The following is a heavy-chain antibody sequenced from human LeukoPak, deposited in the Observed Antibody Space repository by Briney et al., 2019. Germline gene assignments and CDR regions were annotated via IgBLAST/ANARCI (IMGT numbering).Heavy chain of an antibody. V-gene: IGHV3-7*01. CDR1: EFTFNNYW. J-gene: IGHJ6*04. Sequence: GGSLRLSCAASEFTFNNYWMSWVRQAPGKGLEWVANIKQDGSEKYYVDSVKGRFTISRDNAKNSLYLQMNSLRAEDTAVYYCAELGITMIGGVWGKGTTVTISS. D-gene: IGHD3-10*02. CDR2: IKQDGSEK. CDR3: AELGITMIGGV.